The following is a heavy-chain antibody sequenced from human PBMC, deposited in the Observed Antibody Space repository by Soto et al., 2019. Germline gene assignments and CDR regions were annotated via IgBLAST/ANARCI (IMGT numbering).Heavy chain of an antibody. CDR2: ISDGGGVT. J-gene: IGHJ4*02. CDR1: GFTFSSYA. D-gene: IGHD3-22*01. Sequence: EVQLLESGGGLVQPGGSLRLSCAASGFTFSSYAMSWVRQAPGKGPEWVSTISDGGGVTHYADSVKGRFTISRDNSMNTWYLRMNSLRAEDTAVYYCARNGGTYYSDSYPDWGQGALVTVSS. V-gene: IGHV3-23*01. CDR3: ARNGGTYYSDSYPD.